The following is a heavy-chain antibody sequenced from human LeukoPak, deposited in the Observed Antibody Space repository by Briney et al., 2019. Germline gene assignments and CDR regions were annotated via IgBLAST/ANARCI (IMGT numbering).Heavy chain of an antibody. CDR3: ARGRWLPNAFDI. CDR2: IYYSGRT. J-gene: IGHJ3*02. V-gene: IGHV4-59*01. CDR1: GDSINSYY. D-gene: IGHD5-24*01. Sequence: SETLSLTCTVSGDSINSYYWNWIRQPPGKGLEWIGYIYYSGRTDYNPSLKRRVTISVATSKHQFSMKLKSVTAADTAVYFCARGRWLPNAFDIWGQGTMVTVFS.